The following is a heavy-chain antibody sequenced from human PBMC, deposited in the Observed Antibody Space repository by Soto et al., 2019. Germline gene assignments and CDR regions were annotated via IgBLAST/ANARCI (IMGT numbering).Heavy chain of an antibody. V-gene: IGHV4-39*02. D-gene: IGHD3-22*01. CDR3: ARVIYVGSSGYYLDF. CDR2: RYDDEST. Sequence: QLQLQESGPGLVKPSETLSLTCTVSGDSIRNRNYYWAWIRQPPGKGLEWIVNRYDDESTFYNPSLRSRVTISVDTSKKEFSLRVTSVSAADTAVYYCARVIYVGSSGYYLDFWGQGTLVSVS. CDR1: GDSIRNRNYY. J-gene: IGHJ4*02.